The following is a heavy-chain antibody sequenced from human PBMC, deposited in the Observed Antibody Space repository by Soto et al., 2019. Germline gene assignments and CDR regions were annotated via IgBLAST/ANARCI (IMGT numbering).Heavy chain of an antibody. V-gene: IGHV5-51*01. CDR2: IYPGDSDT. D-gene: IGHD3-9*01. Sequence: GESLKISCQGSGYSFTSYWIGWVRQMPGKGLEWMGIIYPGDSDTRYSPSFQGQVTISADKSISTAYLQWSSLKASDTAMYYCARHIGRLRYFDWLVSYYYGMDVWGQGTTVTVSS. J-gene: IGHJ6*02. CDR1: GYSFTSYW. CDR3: ARHIGRLRYFDWLVSYYYGMDV.